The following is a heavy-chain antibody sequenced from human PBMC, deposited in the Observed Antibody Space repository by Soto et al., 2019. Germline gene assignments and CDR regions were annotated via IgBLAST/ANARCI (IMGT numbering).Heavy chain of an antibody. D-gene: IGHD5-12*01. V-gene: IGHV3-23*01. CDR1: GFTFSSYA. CDR3: AKDLVSTSSYYYDYDMDV. CDR2: ISGSGGST. Sequence: GSLRLSCSASGFTFSSYAMSWVRQAPGKGLEWVSTISGSGGSTYYADSVKGRFTISRDNSKNTLYLQMNSLRAEDTAVYYCAKDLVSTSSYYYDYDMDVWGQGTTVTVSS. J-gene: IGHJ6*02.